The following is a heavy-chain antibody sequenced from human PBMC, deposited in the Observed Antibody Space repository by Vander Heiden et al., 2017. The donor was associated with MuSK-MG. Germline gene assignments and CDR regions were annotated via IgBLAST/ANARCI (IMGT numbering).Heavy chain of an antibody. J-gene: IGHJ4*02. CDR1: GDTSGDYF. D-gene: IGHD1-1*01. CDR3: ARAHRSRTAKSFDY. Sequence: QVQLQESGPGLVKPSQTLSLTCTVSGDTSGDYFWSWLRQPPGKRPWWIGDYYYSRSTYYNPSLKGRVTISVDTSKNQFSLKTSSVTAADTAIYYCARAHRSRTAKSFDYWGQGTLVTVSS. V-gene: IGHV4-30-4*08. CDR2: YYYSRST.